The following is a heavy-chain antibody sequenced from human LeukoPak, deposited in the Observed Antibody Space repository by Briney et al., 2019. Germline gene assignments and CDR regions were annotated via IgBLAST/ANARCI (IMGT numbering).Heavy chain of an antibody. Sequence: GGSLRLSCAASGFTFSSYAMSWVRQAPGKGLEWVAVISYDGSNKYYADSVKGRFTISRDNSKNTLYLQMNSLRAEDTAVYYCARSPSLYNWNYGRLNYYFDYWGQGTLVTVSS. CDR2: ISYDGSNK. V-gene: IGHV3-30*01. CDR3: ARSPSLYNWNYGRLNYYFDY. J-gene: IGHJ4*02. CDR1: GFTFSSYA. D-gene: IGHD1-7*01.